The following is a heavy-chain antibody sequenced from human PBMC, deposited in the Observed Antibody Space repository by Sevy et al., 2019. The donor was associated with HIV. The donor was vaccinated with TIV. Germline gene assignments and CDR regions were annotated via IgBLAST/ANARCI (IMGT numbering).Heavy chain of an antibody. J-gene: IGHJ4*02. V-gene: IGHV3-7*03. Sequence: GPLRLSCAASGFTFSSYWMSWVRQAPGKGLEWVANIKQDGSEKYYVDSVKGRFTISRDNAKNSLYLQMNSLRAEDTAVYYCARDQLTSGSSTSFDYWGQGTLVTVSS. CDR2: IKQDGSEK. CDR3: ARDQLTSGSSTSFDY. D-gene: IGHD6-13*01. CDR1: GFTFSSYW.